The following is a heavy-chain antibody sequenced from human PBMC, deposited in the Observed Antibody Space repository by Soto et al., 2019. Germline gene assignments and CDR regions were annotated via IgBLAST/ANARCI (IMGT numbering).Heavy chain of an antibody. Sequence: PSEALSLICNVSGGSISSYYWSWIRQPPGKGLEWIGYTYYSGSTNYNPSLKSRLTISVDTSKNQFSLMLSSVTAADTAVYYCARHQRIGGLDVWGQGTTVTVSS. D-gene: IGHD3-16*01. CDR1: GGSISSYY. J-gene: IGHJ6*02. CDR3: ARHQRIGGLDV. V-gene: IGHV4-59*01. CDR2: TYYSGST.